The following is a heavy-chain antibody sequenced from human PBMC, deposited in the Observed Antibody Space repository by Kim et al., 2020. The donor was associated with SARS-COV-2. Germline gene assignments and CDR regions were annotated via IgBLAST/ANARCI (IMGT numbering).Heavy chain of an antibody. J-gene: IGHJ4*02. V-gene: IGHV4-61*01. Sequence: SETLSLTCSVSGDSVSSDNYYWSWIRQPPGKGLEWIGYMYYSGRTNYNPSLKSRVTILVDTSKNQFSLKVNSVTAADTAVYYCSRLYKYCSGGACDSDWGQGTLVTVSS. CDR3: SRLYKYCSGGACDSD. CDR1: GDSVSSDNYY. CDR2: MYYSGRT. D-gene: IGHD2-15*01.